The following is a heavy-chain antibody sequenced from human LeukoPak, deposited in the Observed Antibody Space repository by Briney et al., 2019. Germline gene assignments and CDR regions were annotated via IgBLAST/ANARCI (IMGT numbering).Heavy chain of an antibody. D-gene: IGHD2-2*01. Sequence: GGSLRLSCAASGFTFSSYGMHWVRQAPGKGLEWVAFIRSDGSNKYYADSVKGRFTISRDNSKLYLQMNSLRAEDTAVYYCARDVPTDGTRYYYYYMDVWGKGTTVTISS. CDR1: GFTFSSYG. J-gene: IGHJ6*03. CDR2: IRSDGSNK. V-gene: IGHV3-30*02. CDR3: ARDVPTDGTRYYYYYMDV.